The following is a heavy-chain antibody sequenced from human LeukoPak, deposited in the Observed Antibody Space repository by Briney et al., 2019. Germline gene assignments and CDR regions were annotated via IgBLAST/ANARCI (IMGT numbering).Heavy chain of an antibody. J-gene: IGHJ6*02. CDR3: AREGCSSTSCHPYYYYYGMDV. D-gene: IGHD2-2*01. V-gene: IGHV4-61*08. CDR2: IYYSGST. CDR1: GGSISSGGYY. Sequence: SETLSLTCTVSGGSISSGGYYWSWIRQPPGKGLEWIGYIYYSGSTNYNPSLKSRVTISVDTSKNQFSLKLSSVTAADTAVYYCAREGCSSTSCHPYYYYYGMDVWGQGTTVTVSS.